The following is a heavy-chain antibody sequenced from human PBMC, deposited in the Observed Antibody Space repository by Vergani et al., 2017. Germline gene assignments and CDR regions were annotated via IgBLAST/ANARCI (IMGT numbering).Heavy chain of an antibody. J-gene: IGHJ4*02. CDR2: IYYSGTT. Sequence: QLQLPESGPGLVKPSETLSLTCAVSGASIGSTSDYWVWIRQPPGKGLEWIATIYYSGTTYYNPSLKSRVTISIDTSKNQFSLKLTSVTATDTAMYYCAKQYASGSYKHWGQGTLVTVSS. CDR1: GASIGSTSDY. V-gene: IGHV4-39*01. CDR3: AKQYASGSYKH. D-gene: IGHD3-10*01.